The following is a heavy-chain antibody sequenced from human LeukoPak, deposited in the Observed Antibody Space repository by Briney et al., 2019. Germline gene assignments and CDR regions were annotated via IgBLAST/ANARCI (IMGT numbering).Heavy chain of an antibody. V-gene: IGHV4-59*08. Sequence: SETLSLTCTVSGGSISSYYWSWIRQPPGKGLEWIGYFLYSGTTNSNPSLKSRVNISLDTSNNQISLKLTSVTAADTAVYFCARMGGYSGYATHWGQGILVTVSS. CDR2: FLYSGTT. CDR3: ARMGGYSGYATH. CDR1: GGSISSYY. J-gene: IGHJ4*02. D-gene: IGHD5-12*01.